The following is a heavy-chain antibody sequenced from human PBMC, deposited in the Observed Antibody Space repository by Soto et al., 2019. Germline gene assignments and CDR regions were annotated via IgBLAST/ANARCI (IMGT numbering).Heavy chain of an antibody. CDR2: IWYDGSNK. D-gene: IGHD3-9*01. J-gene: IGHJ3*02. CDR3: ARSEGPDVLRYFDWLRGGKLDAFDI. CDR1: GFTFSRYG. V-gene: IGHV3-33*01. Sequence: QVQLVESGGGVVQPGRSLRLSCATSGFTFSRYGMHWVRQAPGKGLEWVAVIWYDGSNKYYADSVKGRFAISRDNSKNTMYLQLNSLRAEDTAVYYCARSEGPDVLRYFDWLRGGKLDAFDIWGQGTMVTVSS.